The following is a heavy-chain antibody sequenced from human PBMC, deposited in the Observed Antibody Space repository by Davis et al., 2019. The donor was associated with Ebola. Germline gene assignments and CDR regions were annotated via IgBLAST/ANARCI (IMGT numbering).Heavy chain of an antibody. Sequence: GESLKISCAASGFTFSSYSMNWVRQAPGKGLEWVSSISSSSSYIYYADSVKGRFTISRDNAKNSLYLQMNSLRAEDTAVYYCVGQYHDFWSGYYPRWVDPWGQGTLVTVSS. CDR1: GFTFSSYS. CDR3: VGQYHDFWSGYYPRWVDP. CDR2: ISSSSSYI. J-gene: IGHJ5*02. V-gene: IGHV3-21*01. D-gene: IGHD3-3*01.